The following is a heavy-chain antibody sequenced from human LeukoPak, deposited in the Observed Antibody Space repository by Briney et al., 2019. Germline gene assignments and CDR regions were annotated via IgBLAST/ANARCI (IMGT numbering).Heavy chain of an antibody. J-gene: IGHJ6*02. CDR3: SSGPIQLWLHNGMDV. Sequence: SGGSLRLSCRGSGFTFGDHAMSWVRQAPEKGLEWVGFIRSKAYRGTTEYAASVKGRFTISRDDSISVAYLQMNNLETEDTGVYYCSSGPIQLWLHNGMDVWGQGTTVTVSS. V-gene: IGHV3-49*04. CDR2: IRSKAYRGTT. CDR1: GFTFGDHA. D-gene: IGHD5-18*01.